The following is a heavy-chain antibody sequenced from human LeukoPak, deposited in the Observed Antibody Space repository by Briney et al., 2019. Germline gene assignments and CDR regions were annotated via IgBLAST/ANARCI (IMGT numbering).Heavy chain of an antibody. D-gene: IGHD4-23*01. CDR1: GFTFSSYE. J-gene: IGHJ4*02. CDR3: ARRSHGGNLE. V-gene: IGHV3-48*03. CDR2: ISSSGSTI. Sequence: GGSLRLSCAASGFTFSSYEMNWVRQAPGKGLEWVSYISSSGSTIFYADSVSGRFTISGDNAKNSLYLQMNSLRAEDTAVYYCARRSHGGNLEWGQGTPVTVSS.